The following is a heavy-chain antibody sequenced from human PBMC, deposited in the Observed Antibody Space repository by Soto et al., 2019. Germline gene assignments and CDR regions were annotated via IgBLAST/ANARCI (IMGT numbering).Heavy chain of an antibody. D-gene: IGHD3-22*01. J-gene: IGHJ3*02. V-gene: IGHV1-69*01. CDR3: ARDYYDSSGYWRAFDI. Sequence: QVQLVQSGAEVKKPGSSVKVSCKASGGTFSSYAISWVRQAPGQGLEWMGGIIPIFGTANYAQKLQGRVTLTADESTSTAYMELSSLRSEDTAVYYWARDYYDSSGYWRAFDIWGQGTMVTVSS. CDR1: GGTFSSYA. CDR2: IIPIFGTA.